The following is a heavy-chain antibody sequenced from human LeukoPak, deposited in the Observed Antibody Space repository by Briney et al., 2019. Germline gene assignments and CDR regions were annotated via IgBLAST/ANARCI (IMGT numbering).Heavy chain of an antibody. D-gene: IGHD1-26*01. J-gene: IGHJ3*02. Sequence: PSETLSLTCTVSGGSISGYYWSWMRQPPGRGLEWIGYIYYSGSTNYTPSLKSRVTISVDTSKNQFSLKLNSVTAADTAVYYCARQRAVGYDAFDIWGQGTMVTVSS. CDR1: GGSISGYY. V-gene: IGHV4-59*08. CDR3: ARQRAVGYDAFDI. CDR2: IYYSGST.